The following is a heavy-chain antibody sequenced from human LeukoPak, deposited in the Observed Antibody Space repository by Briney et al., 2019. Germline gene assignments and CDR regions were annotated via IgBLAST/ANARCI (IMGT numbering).Heavy chain of an antibody. D-gene: IGHD3-3*01. CDR3: ARLTSGKYFDY. CDR1: GGSISSSSYN. V-gene: IGHV4-39*07. J-gene: IGHJ4*02. Sequence: KPSETLSLTCTVSGGSISSSSYNWGWIRQPPGKGLEWIGSIYYSGSTYYNPSLKSRVTISVDTSKNQFSLKLSSVTAADTAVYYCARLTSGKYFDYWGQGTLVTVSS. CDR2: IYYSGST.